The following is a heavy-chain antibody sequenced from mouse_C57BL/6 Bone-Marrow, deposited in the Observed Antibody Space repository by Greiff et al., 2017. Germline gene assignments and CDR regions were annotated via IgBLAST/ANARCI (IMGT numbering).Heavy chain of an antibody. V-gene: IGHV7-1*01. CDR3: ARDASSGYGFAY. CDR2: SRNEANDYTT. J-gene: IGHJ3*01. D-gene: IGHD3-2*02. Sequence: EVKLVESGGGLVQSGRSLRLSCATSGFTFSDFYMEWVRQAPEKGLAWIAASRNEANDYTTASSASVKGPFTVSRDTSQSILYLQMHALRAEDTAIYYCARDASSGYGFAYGGQGTLVTVSA. CDR1: GFTFSDFY.